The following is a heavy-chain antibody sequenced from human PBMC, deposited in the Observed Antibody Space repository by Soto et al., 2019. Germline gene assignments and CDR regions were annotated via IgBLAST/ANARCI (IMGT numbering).Heavy chain of an antibody. CDR2: IYYSGST. Sequence: SETLSLTCTVSGGSISSGDYYWSWIRQPPGKGLEWIGYIYYSGSTYYNPSLKSRVTISVDTSKNQFSLKLSSVTAADKAVYYCARVESDSLRDGGCWFDPWGQGTLVTVSS. V-gene: IGHV4-30-4*01. CDR1: GGSISSGDYY. CDR3: ARVESDSLRDGGCWFDP. D-gene: IGHD3-16*01. J-gene: IGHJ5*02.